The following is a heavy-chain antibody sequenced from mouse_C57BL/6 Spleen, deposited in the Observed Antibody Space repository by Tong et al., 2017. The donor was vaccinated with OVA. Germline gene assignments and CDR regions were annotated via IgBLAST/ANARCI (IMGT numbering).Heavy chain of an antibody. J-gene: IGHJ3*01. D-gene: IGHD1-1*01. CDR3: AINYYGSSYPWFAY. Sequence: EVQLQESGGGLVKPGGSLKLSCAASGFTFSSYAMSWVRQTPEKRLEWVATISDGGSYTYYPDSVKGRFTISRDNAKNTMYPKMSSLKSEDTAMYYCAINYYGSSYPWFAYWGQGTLVTVSA. CDR1: GFTFSSYA. V-gene: IGHV5-6*01. CDR2: ISDGGSYT.